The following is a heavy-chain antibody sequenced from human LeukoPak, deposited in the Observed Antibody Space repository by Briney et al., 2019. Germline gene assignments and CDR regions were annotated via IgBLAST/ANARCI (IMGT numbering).Heavy chain of an antibody. CDR1: GFTFSSYG. CDR3: AKDRAPYSYGYFGY. Sequence: PGGSLTLSCAASGFTFSSYGMHWVRQAPGKGLEWVAVISYDGSNKYYADSVKGRFTISRDNSKNTLYLQMNSLRAEDTAVYYCAKDRAPYSYGYFGYWGQGTLVTVSS. J-gene: IGHJ4*02. V-gene: IGHV3-30*18. D-gene: IGHD5-18*01. CDR2: ISYDGSNK.